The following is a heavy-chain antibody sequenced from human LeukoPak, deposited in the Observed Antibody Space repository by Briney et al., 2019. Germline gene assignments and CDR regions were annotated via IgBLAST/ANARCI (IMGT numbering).Heavy chain of an antibody. J-gene: IGHJ4*02. CDR2: IIPIFGTA. CDR3: AGGGNPYYFDY. Sequence: SVKVSCKASGGTFSSYAISWVRQAPGLGLEWMGRIIPIFGTANYAQKFQGRVTITTDESTSTAYMELSSLRSEDTAVYYCAGGGNPYYFDYWGQGTLVTVSS. CDR1: GGTFSSYA. D-gene: IGHD4-23*01. V-gene: IGHV1-69*05.